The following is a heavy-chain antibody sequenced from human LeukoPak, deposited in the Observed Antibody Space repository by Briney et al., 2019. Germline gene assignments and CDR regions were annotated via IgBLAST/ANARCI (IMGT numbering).Heavy chain of an antibody. V-gene: IGHV4-4*02. CDR1: GGSISSSNW. CDR3: ARDRGSQPFIDY. D-gene: IGHD1-26*01. J-gene: IGHJ4*02. CDR2: IYYSGST. Sequence: PSEILSLTCAVSGGSISSSNWWSWVRQPPGKGLEWIGSIYYSGSTYYNPSLKSRVTISVDTSKNQFSLKLSSVTAADTAVYYCARDRGSQPFIDYWGQGTLVTVSS.